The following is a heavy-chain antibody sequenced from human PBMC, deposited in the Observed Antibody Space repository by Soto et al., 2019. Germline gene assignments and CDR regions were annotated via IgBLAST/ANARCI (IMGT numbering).Heavy chain of an antibody. CDR1: GGTFSSYA. CDR3: ARGWGYDSNDYYYAY. D-gene: IGHD3-22*01. CDR2: IIPIFGTA. V-gene: IGHV1-69*01. J-gene: IGHJ4*02. Sequence: QVQLVQSGAEVKKPGSSVKVSCKASGGTFSSYAISWVRQAPGQGLEWMGGIIPIFGTANYAKKFQGRVTIIADESTSTVYMELSSLRSEDTAMYYCARGWGYDSNDYYYAYWGQGTLVIVSS.